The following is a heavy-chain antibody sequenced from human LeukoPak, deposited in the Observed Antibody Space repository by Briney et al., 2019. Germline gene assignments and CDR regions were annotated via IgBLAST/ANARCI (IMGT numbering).Heavy chain of an antibody. CDR1: GFTFSSYA. CDR3: AKDHSSGWQDKYFQH. V-gene: IGHV3-23*01. J-gene: IGHJ1*01. CDR2: ISASGGST. D-gene: IGHD6-19*01. Sequence: GGSLRLSCVASGFTFSSYAMSWVRQAPGKGLEWVSAISASGGSTYYADSVKGRFTISRDNSKNTLYLQMNSLRAEDTAVYYCAKDHSSGWQDKYFQHWGQGTLVTVPS.